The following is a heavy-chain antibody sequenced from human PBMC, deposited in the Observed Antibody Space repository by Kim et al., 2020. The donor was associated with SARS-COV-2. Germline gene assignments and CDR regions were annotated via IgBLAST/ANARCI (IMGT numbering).Heavy chain of an antibody. D-gene: IGHD6-19*01. J-gene: IGHJ4*02. CDR3: AKDHPSSGWPTFDS. Sequence: GGSLRLSCVASGFTFSRRAMSWVRQVPGKGLEWIASVNNNNNPYYADSVKGRFTASRDNTKDTFYLQMNSLRADDTALYYCAKDHPSSGWPTFDSWGQGTLVAVSS. V-gene: IGHV3-23*05. CDR2: VNNNNNP. CDR1: GFTFSRRA.